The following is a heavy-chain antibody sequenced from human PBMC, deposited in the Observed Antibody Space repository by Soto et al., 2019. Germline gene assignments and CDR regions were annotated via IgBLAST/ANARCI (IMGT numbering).Heavy chain of an antibody. D-gene: IGHD5-18*01. CDR3: ARQDTAMAWLWFDP. CDR2: IYYSGST. J-gene: IGHJ5*02. Sequence: SETLSLTCTVSGGSISSSSYYWGWIRQPPGKGLEWIGSIYYSGSTYYNPSLKSRVTISVDTSKNQFSLKLSSVTAADTAVYYCARQDTAMAWLWFDPWGQGTLVTVSS. CDR1: GGSISSSSYY. V-gene: IGHV4-39*01.